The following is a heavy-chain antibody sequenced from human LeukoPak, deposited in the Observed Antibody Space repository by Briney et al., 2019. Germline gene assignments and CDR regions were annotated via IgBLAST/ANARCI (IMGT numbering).Heavy chain of an antibody. V-gene: IGHV3-9*03. D-gene: IGHD3-3*01. CDR3: AKDSIFMGYDFWSGYFDY. CDR1: GFTFDDYA. CDR2: ISWNSGSI. J-gene: IGHJ4*02. Sequence: GGSLRLSCAASGFTFDDYAMHWVRQAPGKGLEWVSGISWNSGSIGYADSVKGRFTISRDNAKNSLYLQMNSLRAEDMALYYCAKDSIFMGYDFWSGYFDYWGQGTLITVSS.